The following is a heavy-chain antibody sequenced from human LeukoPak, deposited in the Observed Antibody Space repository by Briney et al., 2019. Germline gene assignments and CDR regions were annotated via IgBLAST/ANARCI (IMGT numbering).Heavy chain of an antibody. CDR2: MNPNSGNT. J-gene: IGHJ5*02. D-gene: IGHD2-2*01. V-gene: IGHV1-8*03. Sequence: ASVKVSCKASGYTFTSYDINWVRQATGQGLEWMGWMNPNSGNTGYAQKFQGRVTITRNTSISTAYMELSSLRSEDTAVYYCARGRVEGGIVVVPAAISLNWFDPWGQGTLVTVSS. CDR1: GYTFTSYD. CDR3: ARGRVEGGIVVVPAAISLNWFDP.